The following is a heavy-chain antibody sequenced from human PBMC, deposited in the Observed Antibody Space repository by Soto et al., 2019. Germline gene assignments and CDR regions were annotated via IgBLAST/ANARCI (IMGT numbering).Heavy chain of an antibody. Sequence: QVQLQESGPGLVRPSQTLSLSCTVSGGSISNSANHWSWIRQHPGEGLEWMGYIYYSGGTYYSPSLKGRVTMSIDASKNQFSLKLSSVTAADTAVYYCAKGVRGVPNWFDPWGQGTLVTVSS. CDR2: IYYSGGT. CDR3: AKGVRGVPNWFDP. J-gene: IGHJ5*02. CDR1: GGSISNSANH. V-gene: IGHV4-31*03. D-gene: IGHD3-10*01.